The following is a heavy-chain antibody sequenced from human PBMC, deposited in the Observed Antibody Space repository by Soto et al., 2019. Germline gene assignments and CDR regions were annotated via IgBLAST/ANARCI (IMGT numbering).Heavy chain of an antibody. J-gene: IGHJ2*01. CDR1: GGSFSGYY. CDR2: INHSGST. V-gene: IGHV4-34*01. Sequence: QVQLQQWGAGLLKPSETLSLTCAVYGGSFSGYYWSWIRQPPGKGLEWIGEINHSGSTNYNPSLKPRVTISVDTSKNQFSLMLSSVTAADTAVYYCSRRTYYYYSSGIKAYWYFHLWGRGTLVTLSS. CDR3: SRRTYYYYSSGIKAYWYFHL. D-gene: IGHD3-22*01.